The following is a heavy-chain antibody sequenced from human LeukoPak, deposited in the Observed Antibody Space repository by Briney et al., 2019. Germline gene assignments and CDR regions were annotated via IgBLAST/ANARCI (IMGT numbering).Heavy chain of an antibody. D-gene: IGHD6-6*01. CDR3: ARDSSSPYYYYGMDV. CDR1: GGTFSSYG. CDR2: IIPIFGTA. J-gene: IGHJ6*02. V-gene: IGHV1-69*13. Sequence: SVKVSCKASGGTFSSYGISWVRQAPGQGLEWMGGIIPIFGTANYAQKFQGRVTITADESTSTAYMELSSLRSEDTAVYYCARDSSSPYYYYGMDVWGQGTTVTVSS.